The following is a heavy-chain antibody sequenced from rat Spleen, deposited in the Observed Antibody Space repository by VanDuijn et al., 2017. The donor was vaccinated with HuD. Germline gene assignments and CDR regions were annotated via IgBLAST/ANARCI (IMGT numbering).Heavy chain of an antibody. D-gene: IGHD1-1*01. V-gene: IGHV5-22*01. J-gene: IGHJ2*01. CDR1: GFTFSSHG. CDR3: ARHPDYSNYFDY. Sequence: EVQLVESGGGLVQPGRSLKLSCAASGFTFSSHGMAWVRQTPTKGLEWVASISYEGSSTYYGDSVKGRFTISRDNAKSTLYLQMNSLRSEDTATYYCARHPDYSNYFDYWGQGVMVTVSS. CDR2: ISYEGSST.